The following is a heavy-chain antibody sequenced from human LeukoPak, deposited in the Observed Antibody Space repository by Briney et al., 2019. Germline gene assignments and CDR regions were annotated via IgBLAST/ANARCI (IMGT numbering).Heavy chain of an antibody. J-gene: IGHJ5*02. CDR1: GGSFSGYF. V-gene: IGHV4-34*01. D-gene: IGHD6-19*01. Sequence: SETLSLTCAVYGGSFSGYFWSWIRQPPGKGLEWIGEINHSGSTNYNSSLKSRVTTSVDTSNNQFSLKLNSVTAADTAVYYCARRTSGWTNWFDPWGQGTLVTVSS. CDR2: INHSGST. CDR3: ARRTSGWTNWFDP.